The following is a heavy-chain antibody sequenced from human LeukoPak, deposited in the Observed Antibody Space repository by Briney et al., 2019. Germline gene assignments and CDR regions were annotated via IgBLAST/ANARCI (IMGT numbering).Heavy chain of an antibody. CDR2: IYYSGGT. D-gene: IGHD3-22*01. CDR3: ARGPGGDSSGYYYGEYFQH. Sequence: PSETLSLTCTVSGGSISSGDYYWSWIRQPPGKGLEWIGYIYYSGGTYYNPSLKSRVTISVDTSKNQFSLKLSSVTAADTAVYYCARGPGGDSSGYYYGEYFQHWGQGTLVTVSS. V-gene: IGHV4-30-4*02. J-gene: IGHJ1*01. CDR1: GGSISSGDYY.